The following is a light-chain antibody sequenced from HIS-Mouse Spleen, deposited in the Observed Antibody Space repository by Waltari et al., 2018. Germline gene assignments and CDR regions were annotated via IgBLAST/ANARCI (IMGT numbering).Light chain of an antibody. V-gene: IGLV6-57*04. CDR2: EDN. J-gene: IGLJ3*02. CDR1: RGSISSNY. Sequence: NFMLTQPHSVSESPGKTVTISCPRSRGSISSNYVQSYQQRPGSDPTTVIYEDNQRPSGVPDRFSGSIDSSSNSASLTISGMKTEDEADYYCQSYDSSNWVFGGGTKLTVL. CDR3: QSYDSSNWV.